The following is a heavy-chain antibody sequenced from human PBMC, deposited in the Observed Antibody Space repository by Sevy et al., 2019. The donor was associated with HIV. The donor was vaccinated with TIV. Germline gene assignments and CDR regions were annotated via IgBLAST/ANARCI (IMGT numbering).Heavy chain of an antibody. CDR2: IYPHDSDT. Sequence: GESLKISCKGSGYFFSSYWIGWVRQMPGKGLEWMGVIYPHDSDTRYSPSFQGQVTISADKSISTAYLQWSSLKASDTAMYYCARLGGMGSYYTGSDYWGQGILLTVSS. J-gene: IGHJ4*02. CDR3: ARLGGMGSYYTGSDY. V-gene: IGHV5-51*01. CDR1: GYFFSSYW. D-gene: IGHD3-10*01.